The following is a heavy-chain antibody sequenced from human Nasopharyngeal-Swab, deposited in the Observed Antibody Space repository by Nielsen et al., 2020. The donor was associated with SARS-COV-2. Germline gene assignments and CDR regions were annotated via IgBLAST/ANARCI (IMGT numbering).Heavy chain of an antibody. Sequence: GESLKISCAASGFTFSSYSMNWVRQAPGKGLEWVSYISSGSSTIYYADSVKGRFTISRDNAKNSLYLQMNSLRAEDTAVYYCARGIAARHAYDYWVQGTLVTVSS. CDR2: ISSGSSTI. CDR1: GFTFSSYS. J-gene: IGHJ4*02. V-gene: IGHV3-48*01. D-gene: IGHD6-6*01. CDR3: ARGIAARHAYDY.